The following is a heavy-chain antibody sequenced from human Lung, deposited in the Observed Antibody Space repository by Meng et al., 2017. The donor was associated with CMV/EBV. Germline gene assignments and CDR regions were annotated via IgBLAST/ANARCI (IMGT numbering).Heavy chain of an antibody. CDR1: GDSISNSNW. V-gene: IGHV4-4*02. D-gene: IGHD3-9*01. Sequence: SXTLLLXCAVSGDSISNSNWWTWVRQPPGKGLEWIGEIYHSGTTNYNPSLKNRVTISVNKSKKQFSLMLTSVTVAATAVYYCAREASWLLSLDYWGQGTLVTVSS. CDR3: AREASWLLSLDY. J-gene: IGHJ4*02. CDR2: IYHSGTT.